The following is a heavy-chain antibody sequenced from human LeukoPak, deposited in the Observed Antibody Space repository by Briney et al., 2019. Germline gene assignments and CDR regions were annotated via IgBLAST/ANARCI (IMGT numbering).Heavy chain of an antibody. V-gene: IGHV3-30*18. CDR3: AEDYGDYNFDY. CDR2: ISYDGNNK. Sequence: PGGSLRLSCSASGFTFSNYGMHWVRQAPGKGLEWVAVISYDGNNKYYADSAKGRFTISRDNSKNTLYLQMNGLRVEDTAVYYCAEDYGDYNFDYWGHGSLVAVSS. J-gene: IGHJ4*01. D-gene: IGHD4-17*01. CDR1: GFTFSNYG.